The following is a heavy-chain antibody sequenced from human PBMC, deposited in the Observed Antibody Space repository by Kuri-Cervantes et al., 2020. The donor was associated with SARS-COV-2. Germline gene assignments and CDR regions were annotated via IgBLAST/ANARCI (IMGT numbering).Heavy chain of an antibody. J-gene: IGHJ5*02. Sequence: SQTLSLTCAISGDSVSSNSAAWNWIRQSPSRGLEWLGRTYYRSKWYNDYAVSVKSRITINPDTSKNQFSLQLNSVTPEDTAVYYCAREGGPGIAVAGPEAIANWFDPWGQGTLVTVSS. CDR3: AREGGPGIAVAGPEAIANWFDP. CDR1: GDSVSSNSAA. D-gene: IGHD6-19*01. CDR2: TYYRSKWYN. V-gene: IGHV6-1*01.